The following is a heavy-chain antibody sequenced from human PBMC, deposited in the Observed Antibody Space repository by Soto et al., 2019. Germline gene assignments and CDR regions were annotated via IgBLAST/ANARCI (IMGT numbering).Heavy chain of an antibody. D-gene: IGHD2-15*01. CDR1: GGSISSGGYY. V-gene: IGHV4-31*03. Sequence: QVQLQESGPGLVKPSQTLSLTCTVSGGSISSGGYYWSWIRQHPGKGLEWIVYIYYSGSTYYNPSLKSRVTGSVDTSKTQCSVKLSSVTAADTAVYYCARDCFKGGSCDYHILGEGTMIAVSS. J-gene: IGHJ3*02. CDR3: ARDCFKGGSCDYHI. CDR2: IYYSGST.